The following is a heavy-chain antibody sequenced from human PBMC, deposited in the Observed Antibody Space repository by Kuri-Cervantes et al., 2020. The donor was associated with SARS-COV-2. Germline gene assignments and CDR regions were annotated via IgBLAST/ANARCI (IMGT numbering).Heavy chain of an antibody. CDR2: INWNGGST. V-gene: IGHV3-20*04. J-gene: IGHJ2*01. CDR1: GFTFDDYG. Sequence: GESLKISCAASGFTFDDYGMSWVRQAPGKGLEWVSGINWNGGSTGYADSVKGRFTISRDNAKNSLYLQMNSLRAEDTALYYCAKAPKLQGHFDLWGRGTLVTVSS. CDR3: AKAPKLQGHFDL.